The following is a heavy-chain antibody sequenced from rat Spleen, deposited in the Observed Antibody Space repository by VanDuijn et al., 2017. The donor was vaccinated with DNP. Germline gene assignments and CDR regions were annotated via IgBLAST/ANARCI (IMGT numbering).Heavy chain of an antibody. CDR3: ARYSGPFDY. J-gene: IGHJ2*01. CDR2: INYSGST. V-gene: IGHV3-1*01. CDR1: DYSITSNY. D-gene: IGHD4-3*01. Sequence: EVQLQESGPGLVKPSQSLSLTCSVTDYSITSNYWAWIRKFPGNKMEWMGYINYSGSTGYNPSLKSRISITRDTSKNQFFLQLNSVTTEDTATYYCARYSGPFDYWGQGVMVTVSS.